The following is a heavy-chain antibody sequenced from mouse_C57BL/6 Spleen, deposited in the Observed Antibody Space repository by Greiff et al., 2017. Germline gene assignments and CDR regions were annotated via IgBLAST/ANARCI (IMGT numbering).Heavy chain of an antibody. V-gene: IGHV1-69*01. CDR1: GYTFTSYW. Sequence: QVHVKQPGAELAMPGASVQLSCKASGYTFTSYWMHWVKPRPGQGLEWIGEIDPSDSYTNYNQKFKGKSTLTVAKSSSTAYMQLSSLTSEDSAVYYCAIRHYFDYWGQGTTLTVSS. D-gene: IGHD1-2*01. J-gene: IGHJ2*01. CDR2: IDPSDSYT. CDR3: AIRHYFDY.